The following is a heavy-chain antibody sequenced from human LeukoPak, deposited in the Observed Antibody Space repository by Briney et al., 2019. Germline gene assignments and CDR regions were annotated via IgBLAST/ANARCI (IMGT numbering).Heavy chain of an antibody. D-gene: IGHD6-13*01. CDR3: ARQRRYGPGIHMDV. CDR2: INHSGST. V-gene: IGHV4-34*01. J-gene: IGHJ6*03. CDR1: GGSFSGYY. Sequence: PSETLSLTCAVYGGSFSGYYWSWIRQPPGKGLEWIGEINHSGSTNYNPSLKSRVTISVDTSKNQFSLKLSSVTAADTAVYYCARQRRYGPGIHMDVWGKGTTVTISS.